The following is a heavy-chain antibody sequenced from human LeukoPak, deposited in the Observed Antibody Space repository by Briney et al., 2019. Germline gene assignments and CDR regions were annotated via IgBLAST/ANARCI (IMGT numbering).Heavy chain of an antibody. CDR1: GFTFSSYS. J-gene: IGHJ4*02. Sequence: GGSLRLSCAASGFTFSSYSMNWVRQAPGKGLEWVSSISSSCSYIYYADSVKGRFTISRDNAKSSLYLQMNSLRAEDTAVYYCARSFLSIAAAATDYWGQGTLVTVSS. CDR3: ARSFLSIAAAATDY. V-gene: IGHV3-21*01. D-gene: IGHD6-13*01. CDR2: ISSSCSYI.